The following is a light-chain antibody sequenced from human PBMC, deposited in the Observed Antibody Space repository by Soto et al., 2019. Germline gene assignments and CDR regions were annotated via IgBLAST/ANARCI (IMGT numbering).Light chain of an antibody. Sequence: VFTEYPTTLGLAPLEGAALSCVASQRVSSNSLTWYQQKPGLAPRLLIYDASRRATGIPDRFSGSGSGTDFSLTISRLEPEDFAVYYCYRYETSLPTFGQWTKV. V-gene: IGKV3D-20*01. J-gene: IGKJ1*01. CDR3: YRYETSLPT. CDR2: DAS. CDR1: QRVSSNS.